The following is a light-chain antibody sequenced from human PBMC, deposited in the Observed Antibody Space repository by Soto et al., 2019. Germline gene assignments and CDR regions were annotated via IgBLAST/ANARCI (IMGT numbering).Light chain of an antibody. CDR2: AAS. Sequence: EIVLTQSPGTLSLSPGERATLSCRASQSISSSYLAWYQQKPGQAPRLLIYAASSSATGIPDRFSGSGSGTDFTLIISRLEPDDFAVSYCQQYGSSSYTFGQGTQFEIK. J-gene: IGKJ2*01. V-gene: IGKV3-20*01. CDR3: QQYGSSSYT. CDR1: QSISSSY.